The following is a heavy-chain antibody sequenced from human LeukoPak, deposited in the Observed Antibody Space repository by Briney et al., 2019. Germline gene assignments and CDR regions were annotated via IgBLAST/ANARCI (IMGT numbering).Heavy chain of an antibody. V-gene: IGHV1-2*02. Sequence: EASVKVSCKASGYTFTGYYMHWVRQAPGQGLEWMGWINPNSGGTNYAQKFQGRVAMTRDTSISTAYMELSRLRSDDTAVYYCARGRVVVVVPAAMERRNWFDPWGQGTLVTVSS. CDR1: GYTFTGYY. J-gene: IGHJ5*02. CDR2: INPNSGGT. D-gene: IGHD2-2*01. CDR3: ARGRVVVVVPAAMERRNWFDP.